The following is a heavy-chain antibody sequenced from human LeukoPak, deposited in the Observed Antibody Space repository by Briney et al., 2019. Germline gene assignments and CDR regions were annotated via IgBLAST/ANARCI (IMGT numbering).Heavy chain of an antibody. CDR2: INPNSGGT. D-gene: IGHD5-24*01. V-gene: IGHV1-2*06. Sequence: ASVKVSCKASGYTFTGYYMHWVRQAPGQGLEWMGRINPNSGGTNYAQKFQGRVTMTRDTSISTAYMELGSLRSEDTAVYYCARVLVDNDAFDIWGQGTMVTVSS. CDR1: GYTFTGYY. J-gene: IGHJ3*02. CDR3: ARVLVDNDAFDI.